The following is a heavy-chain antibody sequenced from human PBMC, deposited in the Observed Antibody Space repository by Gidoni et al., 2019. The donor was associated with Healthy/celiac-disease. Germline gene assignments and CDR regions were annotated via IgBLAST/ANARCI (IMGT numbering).Heavy chain of an antibody. D-gene: IGHD3-3*01. J-gene: IGHJ3*02. CDR1: GCTFSSYA. CDR2: IIPILGIA. Sequence: VQSQVQLVQSAAEVKFSCKASGCTFSSYAISWVRQAPGQGLEWMGRIIPILGIANYAQKFQGRVTITADKSTSTAYMELSSLRSEDTAVYYCARAMYYDFWSGSDAFDIWGQGTMVTVSS. CDR3: ARAMYYDFWSGSDAFDI. V-gene: IGHV1-69*04.